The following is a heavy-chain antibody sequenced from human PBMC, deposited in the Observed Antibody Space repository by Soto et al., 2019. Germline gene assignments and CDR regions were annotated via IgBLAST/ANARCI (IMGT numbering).Heavy chain of an antibody. CDR1: GFTFSNAW. J-gene: IGHJ4*02. V-gene: IGHV3-15*01. D-gene: IGHD4-17*01. Sequence: GGSLRLSCAASGFTFSNAWMSWVRQAPGKGLEWVGRIKSKTDGGTTDYAAPVKGRFTISRDDSKNTLYLQMNSLKTEDTAVYYCTTLPSMTTVTPFDYWGQRTLVTVS. CDR3: TTLPSMTTVTPFDY. CDR2: IKSKTDGGTT.